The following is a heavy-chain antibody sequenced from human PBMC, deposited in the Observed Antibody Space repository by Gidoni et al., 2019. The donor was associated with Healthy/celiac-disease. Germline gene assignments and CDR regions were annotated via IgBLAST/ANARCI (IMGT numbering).Heavy chain of an antibody. CDR2: IYYSGST. Sequence: QLQLQESGPGLVKPSETLSLTCTVSGGSISSSSYYWGWIRQPPGKGLEWIGSIYYSGSTYYNPSLKSRVTISVDTSKNQFSLKLSSVTAADTAVYYCARHFGTYYYDSSDYYYYGMDVWGQGTTVTVSS. V-gene: IGHV4-39*01. D-gene: IGHD3-22*01. CDR1: GGSISSSSYY. J-gene: IGHJ6*02. CDR3: ARHFGTYYYDSSDYYYYGMDV.